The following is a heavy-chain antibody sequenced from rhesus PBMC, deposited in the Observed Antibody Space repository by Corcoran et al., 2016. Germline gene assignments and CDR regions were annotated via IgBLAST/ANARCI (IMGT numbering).Heavy chain of an antibody. Sequence: QVQLQESGPGLVKPSETLSLTCAVSGGSIRDDYYWSWIRQPPGKGLEWIWYFYGSGGGTNYNPSLKTRVTISIDTSKHQFSLRLSSGTAADTAVYSCARDRGSGWPGFDYWGHGVLVTVSS. CDR3: ARDRGSGWPGFDY. J-gene: IGHJ4*01. V-gene: IGHV4-106*01. D-gene: IGHD6-31*01. CDR1: GGSIRDDYY. CDR2: FYGSGGGT.